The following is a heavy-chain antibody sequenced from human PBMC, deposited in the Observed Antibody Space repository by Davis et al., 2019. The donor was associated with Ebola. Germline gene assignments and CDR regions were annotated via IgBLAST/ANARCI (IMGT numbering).Heavy chain of an antibody. Sequence: MPSETLSLTCAVYGGSFSGYYWSWIRQPPGKGLEWIGYIYYSGSTNYNPSLKSRVTISVDTSKNQFSLKLSSVTAADTAVYYCARGSSAGATKSFDWFDPWGQGTLVTVSS. J-gene: IGHJ5*02. V-gene: IGHV4-59*12. D-gene: IGHD1-26*01. CDR1: GGSFSGYY. CDR3: ARGSSAGATKSFDWFDP. CDR2: IYYSGST.